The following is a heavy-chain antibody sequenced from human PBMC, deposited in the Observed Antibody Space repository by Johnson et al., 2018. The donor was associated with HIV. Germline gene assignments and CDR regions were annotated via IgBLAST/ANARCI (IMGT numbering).Heavy chain of an antibody. CDR1: GFTFSNYD. CDR3: AGDHYYDSSGCHGGDGFDI. Sequence: VQLVESGGGLVQPGGSLRLSCAASGFTFSNYDMHWVRQATGKGLEWVSAIGTAGDTYYSGSLKGRFTISRENATNSLFLQMNSLRAGDTAVDYCAGDHYYDSSGCHGGDGFDIWGQGTMVTVSS. V-gene: IGHV3-13*04. D-gene: IGHD3-22*01. CDR2: IGTAGDT. J-gene: IGHJ3*02.